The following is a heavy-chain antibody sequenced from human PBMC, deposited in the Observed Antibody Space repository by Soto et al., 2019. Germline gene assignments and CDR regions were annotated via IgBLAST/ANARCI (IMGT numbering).Heavy chain of an antibody. Sequence: EVQLVESGGGLVRPGGSLRLSCAASGFTFSRYSMNWVRQAPGKGLEWVSSISSTTNYIYYADSMKGRFTVSRDNAKNSVYLDKKSPSAEDTAVYFCARESEALTAKFDYGGQGTRGTASS. V-gene: IGHV3-21*01. J-gene: IGHJ4*02. CDR3: ARESEALTAKFDY. CDR2: ISSTTNYI. CDR1: GFTFSRYS.